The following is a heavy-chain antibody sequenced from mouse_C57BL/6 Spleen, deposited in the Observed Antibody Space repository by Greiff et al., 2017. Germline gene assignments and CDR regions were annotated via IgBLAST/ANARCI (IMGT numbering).Heavy chain of an antibody. V-gene: IGHV1-15*01. J-gene: IGHJ2*01. Sequence: QVQLQQSGAELVRPGASVTLSCKASGYTFTDYEMHWVKQTPVHGLEWIGAIDPETGGTDYNQKFKGKAILTADKSSSTAYMELRSLTSEDSAVYYCTRSDDYDGYYFDYWGQGTTLTVSS. D-gene: IGHD2-4*01. CDR3: TRSDDYDGYYFDY. CDR2: IDPETGGT. CDR1: GYTFTDYE.